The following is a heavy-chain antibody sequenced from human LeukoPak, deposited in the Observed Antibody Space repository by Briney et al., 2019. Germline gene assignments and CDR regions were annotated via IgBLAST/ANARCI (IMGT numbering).Heavy chain of an antibody. CDR3: ASGTTDIVVVPATLRNYYFDY. CDR2: ISAYNGNT. D-gene: IGHD2-2*01. Sequence: GASVKVSCKASGYTFTSYGISWVRQAPGQGLERMGWISAYNGNTNYAQKLQGRVTMTTDTSTSTAYMELRSLRSDDTAVYYCASGTTDIVVVPATLRNYYFDYWGQGTLVTVSS. J-gene: IGHJ4*02. CDR1: GYTFTSYG. V-gene: IGHV1-18*01.